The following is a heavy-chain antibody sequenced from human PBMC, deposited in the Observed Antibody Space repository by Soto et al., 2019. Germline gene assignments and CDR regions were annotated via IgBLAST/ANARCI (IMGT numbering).Heavy chain of an antibody. CDR3: ATLYYYDSSGYYYGYYHYGMDV. J-gene: IGHJ6*02. V-gene: IGHV5-10-1*01. CDR2: IDPSDSYT. Sequence: GESLKISCNGSGYSFTIYWISWVRQMPGKGLEWMGRIDPSDSYTNYSPSFQGHVTISADKSISTAYLQWSSLKASDTAMYYCATLYYYDSSGYYYGYYHYGMDVWGQGTTVTVSS. D-gene: IGHD3-22*01. CDR1: GYSFTIYW.